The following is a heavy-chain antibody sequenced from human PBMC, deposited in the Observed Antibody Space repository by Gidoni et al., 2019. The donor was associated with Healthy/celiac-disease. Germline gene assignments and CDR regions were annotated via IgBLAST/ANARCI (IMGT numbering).Heavy chain of an antibody. CDR2: ISWNSGSI. CDR1: GFTFDDYA. J-gene: IGHJ4*02. CDR3: AGGEWLFSFDY. Sequence: EVQLVESGGGLVQPGRSLRLSCAASGFTFDDYAMHWVRQAPGKGLEWVSGISWNSGSIGYADSVKGRFTISRDNAKNSLYLQMNSLRAEDTALYYCAGGEWLFSFDYWGQGTLVTVSS. D-gene: IGHD3-3*01. V-gene: IGHV3-9*01.